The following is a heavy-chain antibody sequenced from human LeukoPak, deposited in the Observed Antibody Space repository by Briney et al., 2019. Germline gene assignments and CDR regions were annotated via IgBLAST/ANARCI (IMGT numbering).Heavy chain of an antibody. CDR1: GGSISSSSYY. D-gene: IGHD3-10*01. J-gene: IGHJ4*02. CDR3: ARLSNYYGSGSYYNSVLYYFDY. CDR2: IYYSGST. V-gene: IGHV4-39*07. Sequence: SETLSLTCTVSGGSISSSSYYWGWIRQPPGKGLEWIGSIYYSGSTYYNPSLKSRVTISVDTSKNQFSLKLSSVTAADTAVYYCARLSNYYGSGSYYNSVLYYFDYWGQGTLVTVSS.